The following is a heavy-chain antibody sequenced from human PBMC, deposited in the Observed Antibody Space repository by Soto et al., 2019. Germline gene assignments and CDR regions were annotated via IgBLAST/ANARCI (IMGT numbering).Heavy chain of an antibody. D-gene: IGHD2-2*01. CDR1: GYTFTIYA. V-gene: IGHV1-3*01. CDR3: ARSVVVPAVPDY. CDR2: INAGNGNT. J-gene: IGHJ4*02. Sequence: ASVKVSCKASGYTFTIYAMHWVRQAPGQRLEWMGWINAGNGNTKYSQKFQGRVTITRDTSASTAYMELSSLRSEDTAVYYCARSVVVPAVPDYWGQGTLVTVS.